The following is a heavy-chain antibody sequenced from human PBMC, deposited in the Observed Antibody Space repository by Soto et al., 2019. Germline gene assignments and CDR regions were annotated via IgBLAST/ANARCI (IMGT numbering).Heavy chain of an antibody. J-gene: IGHJ4*02. D-gene: IGHD2-15*01. CDR2: ISSSSSYI. V-gene: IGHV3-21*01. Sequence: EVQLVESGGGLVKPGGSLRLSCAASGFTFSSYSMNWVRQAPGKGLEWVSSISSSSSYIYYADSVKGRFTISRDNAKNSLYLQMNSLRAEDTAVYYCARDGGYCSCGSCYSNYFDYWGQGTLVTVSS. CDR3: ARDGGYCSCGSCYSNYFDY. CDR1: GFTFSSYS.